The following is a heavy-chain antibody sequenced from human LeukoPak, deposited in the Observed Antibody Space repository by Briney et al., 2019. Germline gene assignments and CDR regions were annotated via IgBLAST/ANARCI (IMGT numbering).Heavy chain of an antibody. D-gene: IGHD3-3*01. V-gene: IGHV3-21*01. CDR3: AKDRNPYYDISFYHYGMDV. J-gene: IGHJ6*02. CDR2: ISSSSSYI. Sequence: GGSLRLSCAASGFTFSSYSMNWVRQAPGKGLEWVSSISSSSSYIYYADSVKGRFTISRDNAKNSLYLQMNSLRAEDTAVYYCAKDRNPYYDISFYHYGMDVWGQGTTVTVSS. CDR1: GFTFSSYS.